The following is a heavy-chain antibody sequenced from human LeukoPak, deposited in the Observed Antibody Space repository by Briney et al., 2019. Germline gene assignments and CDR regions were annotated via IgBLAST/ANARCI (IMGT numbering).Heavy chain of an antibody. D-gene: IGHD3-10*01. V-gene: IGHV3-30-3*01. Sequence: GRSLRLSCAASGFTFSSYAMHWVRQAPREGLEWVAVISYDGSNKYYADSVKGRFTISRDNSKNTLYLQMNSLRAEDTAVYYCARDGYYGSGSYLYYFDYWGQGTLVTVSS. J-gene: IGHJ4*02. CDR3: ARDGYYGSGSYLYYFDY. CDR1: GFTFSSYA. CDR2: ISYDGSNK.